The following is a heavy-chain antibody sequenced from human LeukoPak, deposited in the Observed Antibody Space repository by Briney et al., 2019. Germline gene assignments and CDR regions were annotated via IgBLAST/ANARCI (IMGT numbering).Heavy chain of an antibody. CDR1: GYTFTGYY. D-gene: IGHD3-10*01. CDR2: INPNSGGT. CDR3: ARGYITMVRGVIITFGY. V-gene: IGHV1-2*02. Sequence: ASVKVSCKASGYTFTGYYVHWVRQAPGQGLEWMGWINPNSGGTNYAQKFQGRVTMTRDTSISTAYMELSRLRSDDTAVYYCARGYITMVRGVIITFGYWGQGTLVTVSS. J-gene: IGHJ4*02.